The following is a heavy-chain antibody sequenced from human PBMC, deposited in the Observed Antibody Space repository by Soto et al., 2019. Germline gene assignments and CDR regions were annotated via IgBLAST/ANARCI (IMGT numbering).Heavy chain of an antibody. CDR1: GYTFTSYY. J-gene: IGHJ4*02. D-gene: IGHD6-6*01. CDR2: INPSGGST. Sequence: QVQLVQSGAEVKKPGASVKVSCKASGYTFTSYYMHWVRQAPGQGLEWMGIINPSGGSTSYAQKFQGRVTMTRDTSTSTVYMDLSSLRSEDTAVYYCARVGSSPDFDYWGQGTLLTVSS. CDR3: ARVGSSPDFDY. V-gene: IGHV1-46*01.